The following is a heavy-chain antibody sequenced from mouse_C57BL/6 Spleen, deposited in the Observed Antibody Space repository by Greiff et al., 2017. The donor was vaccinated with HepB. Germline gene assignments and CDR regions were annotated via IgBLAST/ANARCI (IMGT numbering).Heavy chain of an antibody. V-gene: IGHV5-4*01. Sequence: EVQLVESGGGLVKPGGSLKLSCAASGFTFSSYAMSWVRQTPEKRLEWVATISDGGSYTYYPDNVKGRFTISRDNAKNNLYLQMSHLKSEDTAMYYCARAPYGSRYYYAMDYWGQGTSVTVSS. CDR3: ARAPYGSRYYYAMDY. CDR1: GFTFSSYA. J-gene: IGHJ4*01. CDR2: ISDGGSYT. D-gene: IGHD1-1*01.